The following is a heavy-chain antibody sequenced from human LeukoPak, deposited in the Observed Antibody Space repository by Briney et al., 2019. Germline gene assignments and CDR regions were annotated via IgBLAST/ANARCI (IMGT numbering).Heavy chain of an antibody. V-gene: IGHV1-69*01. CDR1: GGTFSSYA. Sequence: GSSVKVSCKASGGTFSSYAISWVRQAPGQGLEWMGGIIPIFGTANYAQKFQGRVTITADESTSTAYMELSSLRSEDTAVYYCARDWEPYYYDSSGQGASDYWGQGTLVTVSS. CDR3: ARDWEPYYYDSSGQGASDY. CDR2: IIPIFGTA. J-gene: IGHJ4*02. D-gene: IGHD3-22*01.